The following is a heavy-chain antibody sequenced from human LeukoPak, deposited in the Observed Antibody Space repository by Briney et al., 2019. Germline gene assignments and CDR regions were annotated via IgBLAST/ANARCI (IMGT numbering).Heavy chain of an antibody. CDR2: MNPNSGNT. Sequence: GASVKVSCKASGYTFTSYDINWGRQATGQGLEWMGWMNPNSGNTGYAQKFQGRVTITRNTSISTAYMELSSLRSEDTAVYYCARVVRAYGDYVYYWGQGTLVTVSS. CDR1: GYTFTSYD. V-gene: IGHV1-8*03. D-gene: IGHD4-17*01. J-gene: IGHJ4*02. CDR3: ARVVRAYGDYVYY.